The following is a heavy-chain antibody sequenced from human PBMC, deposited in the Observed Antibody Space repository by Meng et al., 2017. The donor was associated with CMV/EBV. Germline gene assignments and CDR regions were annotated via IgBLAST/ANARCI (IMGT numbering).Heavy chain of an antibody. J-gene: IGHJ5*02. CDR1: GGCISGYY. V-gene: IGHV4-34*01. D-gene: IGHD1-1*01. CDR3: ERCLKSYRGAWFDP. Sequence: VYGGCISGYYWGWSGQTTGKGLEWIGEINHSGSTNYNPSLKRRVTISVDTSKNQFCLKLSSVTAADTAVYYCERCLKSYRGAWFDPWGQGTLVTVSS. CDR2: INHSGST.